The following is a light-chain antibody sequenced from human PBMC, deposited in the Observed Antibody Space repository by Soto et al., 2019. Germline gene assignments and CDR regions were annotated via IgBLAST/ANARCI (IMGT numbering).Light chain of an antibody. J-gene: IGKJ1*01. Sequence: DIVMTQSPDSLAVSLGERATITCRASQSISSYLNWYQQKPGKAPKLLIYAASSLQSGVPSRFSGSGSGTDFTLTISSLQHEDFATYYCQQSYYNPTFGQGTKVDIK. CDR1: QSISSY. CDR3: QQSYYNPT. CDR2: AAS. V-gene: IGKV1-39*01.